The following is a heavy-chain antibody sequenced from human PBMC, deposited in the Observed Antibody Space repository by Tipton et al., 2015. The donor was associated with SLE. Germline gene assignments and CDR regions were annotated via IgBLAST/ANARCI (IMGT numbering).Heavy chain of an antibody. V-gene: IGHV4-59*01. CDR1: GGSLSNYY. J-gene: IGHJ3*02. CDR3: AGETYYSYSSDLNAFDI. Sequence: TLSLTCTVSGGSLSNYYWNLIRQPPGEGLGWIGNIYYSGSTNYNPSLQSRVIKSVDTSKSQFSLKLSSVTAADTAVYYCAGETYYSYSSDLNAFDIWGQGTMVTVSS. D-gene: IGHD3-22*01. CDR2: IYYSGST.